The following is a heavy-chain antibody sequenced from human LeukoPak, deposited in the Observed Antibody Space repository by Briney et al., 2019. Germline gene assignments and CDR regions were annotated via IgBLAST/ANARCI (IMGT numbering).Heavy chain of an antibody. D-gene: IGHD6-19*01. V-gene: IGHV4-4*02. CDR1: GGSVSSPTW. CDR3: ARHSSGWYDY. CDR2: IYHSGST. J-gene: IGHJ4*02. Sequence: PSETLSLTGAVSGGSVSSPTWWTWVRQPPGKGLEWIGEIYHSGSTSYNPSLKSRVTLSIDKSKNQFSLKVKTVTAADTAVYYCARHSSGWYDYWGQGTLVTVSS.